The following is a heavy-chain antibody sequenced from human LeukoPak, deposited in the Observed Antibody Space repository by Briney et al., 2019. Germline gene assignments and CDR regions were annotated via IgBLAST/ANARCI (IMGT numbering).Heavy chain of an antibody. J-gene: IGHJ5*02. CDR3: ARVGFLSGWFDP. CDR1: GGSISSYY. CDR2: IYYSGST. V-gene: IGHV4-59*01. Sequence: SETLSLTCTVSGGSISSYYWSWIRQPPGKGLEWIGYIYYSGSTNYNPSLKSRVTISVDTSKNQFSLKLSSVTAADTVVYYCARVGFLSGWFDPWGQGTLVTVSS.